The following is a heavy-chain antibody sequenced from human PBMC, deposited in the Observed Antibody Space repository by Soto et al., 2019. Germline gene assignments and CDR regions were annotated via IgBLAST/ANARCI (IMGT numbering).Heavy chain of an antibody. CDR2: ITRGGST. CDR3: AKAPVLRYFDWLQSFEN. Sequence: EVQLLESGGGLVQPGVSLRLSCEASGFTFGNYAMSWVRQAPGKGLEWVSSITRGGSTYYADSVKGRFIISRDNSNNTLYLQMDTLRAEDTAVYCCAKAPVLRYFDWLQSFENWGQGALVTVS. D-gene: IGHD3-9*01. J-gene: IGHJ4*02. V-gene: IGHV3-23*01. CDR1: GFTFGNYA.